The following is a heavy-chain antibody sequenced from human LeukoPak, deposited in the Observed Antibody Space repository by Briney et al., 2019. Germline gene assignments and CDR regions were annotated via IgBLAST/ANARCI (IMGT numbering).Heavy chain of an antibody. Sequence: GGSLRLSCAASGFTFSSYAMSWVRQAPGEGLEWASFISDSGVSTYCADSVKGRFTISRDSSKSTLYLQMNSLRAEDTAVYYCAKVDYGDYYFDYWGQGTLVTVSS. V-gene: IGHV3-23*01. CDR2: ISDSGVST. D-gene: IGHD4-17*01. CDR3: AKVDYGDYYFDY. CDR1: GFTFSSYA. J-gene: IGHJ4*02.